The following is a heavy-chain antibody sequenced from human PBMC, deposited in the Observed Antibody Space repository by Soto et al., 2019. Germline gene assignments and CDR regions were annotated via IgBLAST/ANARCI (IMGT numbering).Heavy chain of an antibody. V-gene: IGHV3-23*01. CDR3: AKASVLRYFGPVTLLPPYYFDY. J-gene: IGHJ4*02. D-gene: IGHD3-9*01. Sequence: GGLLRLACAASGFSLSRYAMSRVSQAPGEGLEWVSAISGSGGSTYYADSVKGRFTISRDNSKNTLYLQMNSLRAEDTAVYYCAKASVLRYFGPVTLLPPYYFDYWGQGTLVTVSS. CDR1: GFSLSRYA. CDR2: ISGSGGST.